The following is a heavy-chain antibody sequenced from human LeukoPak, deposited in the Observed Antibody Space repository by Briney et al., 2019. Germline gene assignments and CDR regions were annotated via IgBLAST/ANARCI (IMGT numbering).Heavy chain of an antibody. J-gene: IGHJ3*02. D-gene: IGHD3-10*01. CDR3: ARDRTYYYGSGSYRGNAFDI. CDR2: IIPIFGTA. CDR1: GGTFSNYA. V-gene: IGHV1-69*06. Sequence: ASVKVSCKASGGTFSNYAIRWVRQAPGQGLEWMGGIIPIFGTANYAQKFQGRVTITADKSTSTAYMELSSLRSEDTAVYYCARDRTYYYGSGSYRGNAFDIWGQGTMVTVSS.